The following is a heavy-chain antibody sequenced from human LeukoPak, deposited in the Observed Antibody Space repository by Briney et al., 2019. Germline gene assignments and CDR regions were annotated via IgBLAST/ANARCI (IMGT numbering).Heavy chain of an antibody. CDR3: ARDSYGIQFDY. D-gene: IGHD5-18*01. Sequence: GGSLRLSCAASGFTVSSSFMSWVRQAPGKGLEWVSVIYSGGSTYYADSVKGRFTISRGNSKNTMYLQMNSLRAEDTAVYYCARDSYGIQFDYWGQGTLVTVSS. V-gene: IGHV3-53*01. J-gene: IGHJ4*02. CDR1: GFTVSSSF. CDR2: IYSGGST.